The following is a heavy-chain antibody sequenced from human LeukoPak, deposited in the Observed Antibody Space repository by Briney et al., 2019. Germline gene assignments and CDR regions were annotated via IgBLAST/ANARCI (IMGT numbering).Heavy chain of an antibody. V-gene: IGHV1-18*01. CDR1: GYTFTSYG. CDR3: ARDIGQYSSSWYFDY. J-gene: IGHJ4*02. CDR2: ISAYNGNT. D-gene: IGHD6-13*01. Sequence: ASVKVSCKASGYTFTSYGISWVRQAPGRGLEWMGWISAYNGNTNYAQKLQGRVTMTTDTSTSTAYMELRSLRSDDTAVYYCARDIGQYSSSWYFDYWGQGTLVTVSS.